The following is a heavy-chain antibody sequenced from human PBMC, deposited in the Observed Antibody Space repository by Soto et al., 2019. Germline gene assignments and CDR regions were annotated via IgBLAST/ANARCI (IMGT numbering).Heavy chain of an antibody. Sequence: GGSLRLSCAASGFTFSSYAMTWVRQAPGKGLEWVSEISGSGRSTYYADSVKGRFTISRDNSKNTLYLQMSSLRAEDTAVYYCTFRAVGGTMDHWGQGTLVTVSS. CDR2: ISGSGRST. V-gene: IGHV3-23*01. D-gene: IGHD6-19*01. CDR3: TFRAVGGTMDH. CDR1: GFTFSSYA. J-gene: IGHJ4*02.